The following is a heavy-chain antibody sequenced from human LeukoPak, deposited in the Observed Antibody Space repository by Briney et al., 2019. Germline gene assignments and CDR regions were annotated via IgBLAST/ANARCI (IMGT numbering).Heavy chain of an antibody. V-gene: IGHV3-74*01. CDR2: IDDDGAGT. J-gene: IGHJ5*02. Sequence: GGCPRLSSAASRVPFSGDWTHAGSDTPRRRLWRVSRIDDDGAGTTYADSVKGRFTISRDNAKNTLYLQMNSLGVEDTAVYYCARSASGYDAWGQGTLVTVSS. CDR3: ARSASGYDA. D-gene: IGHD5-12*01. CDR1: RVPFSGDW.